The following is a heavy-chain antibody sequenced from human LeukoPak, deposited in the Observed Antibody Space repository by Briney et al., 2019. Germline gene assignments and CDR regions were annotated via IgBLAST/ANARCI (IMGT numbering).Heavy chain of an antibody. J-gene: IGHJ6*03. CDR3: ARDGCSSTSCYTGGALYYYYYYMDV. D-gene: IGHD2-2*02. V-gene: IGHV4-61*02. CDR2: IYTSGST. CDR1: GGSISSGSYY. Sequence: SETLSLTCTVSGGSISSGSYYWSWIRQPAGKGLEWIGRIYTSGSTNYNPSLKSRVTMSVDTSKNQFSLKLSSVTAADTAVYYCARDGCSSTSCYTGGALYYYYYYMDVWGKGTTVTVSS.